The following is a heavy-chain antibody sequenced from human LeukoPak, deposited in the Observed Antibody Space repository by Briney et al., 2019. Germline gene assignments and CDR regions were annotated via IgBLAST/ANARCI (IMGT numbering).Heavy chain of an antibody. CDR2: ISYDGSNK. CDR3: ARVRARIQLWSFDY. Sequence: GGSPRLSCAASGFTFTIYAMHWVRQAPGKGLEWVAVISYDGSNKYYADSVKGRFTISRDNSKNTLYLQMNSLRAEDTAVYYCARVRARIQLWSFDYWGQGTLVTVSS. CDR1: GFTFTIYA. J-gene: IGHJ4*02. D-gene: IGHD5-18*01. V-gene: IGHV3-30-3*01.